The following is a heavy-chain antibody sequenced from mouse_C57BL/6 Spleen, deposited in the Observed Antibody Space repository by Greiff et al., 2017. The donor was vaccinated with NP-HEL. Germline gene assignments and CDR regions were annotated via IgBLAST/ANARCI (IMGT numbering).Heavy chain of an antibody. CDR3: ARSAITTVVATEYFDY. CDR1: GYAFSSSW. D-gene: IGHD1-1*01. J-gene: IGHJ2*01. V-gene: IGHV1-82*01. Sequence: QVQLQQSGPELVKPGASVKISCKASGYAFSSSWMNWVKQRPGKGLEWIGRIYPGDGDTNYNGKFKGKATLTADKSSSTAYMQLSSLTSEDSAVYFCARSAITTVVATEYFDYWGQGTTLTVSS. CDR2: IYPGDGDT.